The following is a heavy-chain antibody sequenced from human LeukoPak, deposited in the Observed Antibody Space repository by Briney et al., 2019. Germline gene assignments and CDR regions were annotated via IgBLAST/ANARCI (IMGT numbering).Heavy chain of an antibody. CDR3: ARRRGDYGGDY. J-gene: IGHJ4*02. Sequence: PGGSLRLSCAASGFTFSSYSMNWVRQAPGKGLEWVSSISSSSSYIYHADSVKGRFTISRDNAKNSLYLQMNSLRAEDTAVYYCARRRGDYGGDYWGQGTLVTVSS. CDR2: ISSSSSYI. D-gene: IGHD3-16*01. V-gene: IGHV3-21*01. CDR1: GFTFSSYS.